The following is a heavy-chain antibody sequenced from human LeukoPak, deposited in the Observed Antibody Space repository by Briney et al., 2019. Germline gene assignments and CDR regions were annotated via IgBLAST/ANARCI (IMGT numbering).Heavy chain of an antibody. D-gene: IGHD3-22*01. J-gene: IGHJ3*02. CDR1: GFTFSSYW. CDR3: ARTYYYDSSGPRALDI. V-gene: IGHV3-7*01. CDR2: IKQDGSEK. Sequence: GGSLRLSCAASGFTFSSYWMSWVRQAPGKGLEWVANIKQDGSEKYYVDSVKGRFTISRDNAKNSLYLQMNSLRAEDTAVYYCARTYYYDSSGPRALDIWGHGTMVTVSS.